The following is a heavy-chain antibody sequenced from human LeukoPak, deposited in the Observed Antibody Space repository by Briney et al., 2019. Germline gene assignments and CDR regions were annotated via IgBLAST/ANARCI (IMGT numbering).Heavy chain of an antibody. CDR1: GFTFSSYA. CDR2: ISGSGGST. Sequence: GGSLRLSCAASGFTFSSYAMSWVRQAPGKGLEWVSAISGSGGSTYYADSVKGRFTISRDNSENTLYLQMNSLRAEDTAVYYCAKVHRDIVLMVYEYFDYWGQGTLVTVSS. D-gene: IGHD2-8*01. V-gene: IGHV3-23*01. CDR3: AKVHRDIVLMVYEYFDY. J-gene: IGHJ4*02.